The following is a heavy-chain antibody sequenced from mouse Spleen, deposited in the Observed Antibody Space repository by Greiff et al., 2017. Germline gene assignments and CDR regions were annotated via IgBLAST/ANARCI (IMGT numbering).Heavy chain of an antibody. V-gene: IGHV1-7*01. J-gene: IGHJ4*01. Sequence: VKLQESGAELAKPGASVKLSCKASGYTFTSYWMHWVKQRPGQGLEWIGYINPSSGYTKYNQKFKDKATLTAVKSSSTAYMQLSSLTYEDSAVYYCARGNSRMDYWGQGTSVTVSS. CDR1: GYTFTSYW. CDR2: INPSSGYT. D-gene: IGHD2-1*01. CDR3: ARGNSRMDY.